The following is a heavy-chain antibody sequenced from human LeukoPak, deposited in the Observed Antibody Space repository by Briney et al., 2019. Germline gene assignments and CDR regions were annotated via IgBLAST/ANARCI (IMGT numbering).Heavy chain of an antibody. CDR2: IKPDGSGK. D-gene: IGHD3-22*01. Sequence: PGGSLGLSCAASGFTFSNSWMTWVRQAPGKGLEWVANIKPDGSGKLYVDSVKGRFTISRDNAKNSLFLQMNSLRAEDTAVYYCARVVGYSDSSGYYYVFDYWGQGTLVTVSS. V-gene: IGHV3-7*02. CDR1: GFTFSNSW. CDR3: ARVVGYSDSSGYYYVFDY. J-gene: IGHJ4*02.